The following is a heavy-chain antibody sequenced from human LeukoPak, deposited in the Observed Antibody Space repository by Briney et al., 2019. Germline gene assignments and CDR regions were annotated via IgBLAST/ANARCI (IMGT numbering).Heavy chain of an antibody. Sequence: PSETLSLTCTVSGGSISSGDYYWSWIRQPPGKGLEWIGYIYYSGSTYYNPALKSRVTISVDTSKNQFSLKLSSVTAADTAVYYCARAHGYYYMDVWGKGTTVTVSS. CDR3: ARAHGYYYMDV. CDR1: GGSISSGDYY. V-gene: IGHV4-30-4*08. J-gene: IGHJ6*03. CDR2: IYYSGST.